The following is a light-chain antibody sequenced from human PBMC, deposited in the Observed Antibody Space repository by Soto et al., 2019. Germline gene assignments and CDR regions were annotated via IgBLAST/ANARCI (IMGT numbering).Light chain of an antibody. J-gene: IGKJ4*01. V-gene: IGKV3-11*01. CDR3: QQRSTWPLT. Sequence: EIVLTQSPATLSLSAGERATLSCRASQSVSTYLAWYQQKPGQAPRLLIYDASNRATDIAARFSGSGSGTDFTLSISSLEPEDIAVYYCQQRSTWPLTFGGGTKVEIK. CDR1: QSVSTY. CDR2: DAS.